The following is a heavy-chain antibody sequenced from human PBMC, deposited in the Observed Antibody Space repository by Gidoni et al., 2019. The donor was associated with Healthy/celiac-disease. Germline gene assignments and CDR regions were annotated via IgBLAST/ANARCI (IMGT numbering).Heavy chain of an antibody. Sequence: QVQLVQSGAEVKKPGSSVKVSCKASGGTFSSYATSWVRQAPGQGLEWMGGIIPIFGTANYAQKFQGRVTITADESTSTAYMELSSLRSEDTAVYYCAREKYNWNYEGARGVFDYWGQGTLVTVSS. CDR1: GGTFSSYA. V-gene: IGHV1-69*01. J-gene: IGHJ4*02. CDR3: AREKYNWNYEGARGVFDY. D-gene: IGHD1-7*01. CDR2: IIPIFGTA.